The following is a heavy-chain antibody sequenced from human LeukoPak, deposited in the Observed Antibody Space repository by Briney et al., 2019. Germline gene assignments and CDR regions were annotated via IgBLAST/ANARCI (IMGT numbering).Heavy chain of an antibody. V-gene: IGHV1-46*01. D-gene: IGHD3-16*02. CDR2: IKPGDSVT. CDR3: ARDRKSEIGGAIAGHYMDV. Sequence: ASVKVSCKASGYTFTTYYMHWVRQAPGQGLEWIGIIKPGDSVTSYSQNFKGRVTMTRDMSTTTVYMEMASLRSDDTAVYYCARDRKSEIGGAIAGHYMDVWGKGTTVTVSS. J-gene: IGHJ6*03. CDR1: GYTFTTYY.